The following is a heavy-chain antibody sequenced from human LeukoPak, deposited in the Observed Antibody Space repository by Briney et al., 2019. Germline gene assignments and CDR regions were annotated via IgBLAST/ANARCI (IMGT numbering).Heavy chain of an antibody. J-gene: IGHJ5*02. CDR1: GYTFTSYV. CDR2: ISAYNGNT. D-gene: IGHD5-12*01. CDR3: ARDFVERSGYAPDWFDP. V-gene: IGHV1-18*01. Sequence: ASVKVSCKASGYTFTSYVISWVRQAPGQGLEWMGWISAYNGNTNYAQKLQGRVTMTTDTSTSTAYMELRSLRSDDTAVYYCARDFVERSGYAPDWFDPWGQGTLVTVSS.